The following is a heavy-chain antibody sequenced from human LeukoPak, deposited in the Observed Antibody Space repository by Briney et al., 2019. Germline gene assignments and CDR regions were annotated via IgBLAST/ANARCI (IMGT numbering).Heavy chain of an antibody. CDR3: ARPDTSDGFTVGFDY. Sequence: TGGSLRLSCAASGFTFSSYGMNWVRQAPGKGLEWVAVISYDGSNKYYADSVKGRFTISRDNSKNTLYLQMNSLRAEDTAVYYCARPDTSDGFTVGFDYWGQGTLVTVSS. J-gene: IGHJ4*02. D-gene: IGHD4-11*01. CDR2: ISYDGSNK. V-gene: IGHV3-30*03. CDR1: GFTFSSYG.